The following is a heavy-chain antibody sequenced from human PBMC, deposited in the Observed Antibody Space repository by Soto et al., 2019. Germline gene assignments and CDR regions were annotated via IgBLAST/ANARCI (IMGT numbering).Heavy chain of an antibody. CDR1: GGSISSSSYY. J-gene: IGHJ3*02. CDR2: IYYSGST. V-gene: IGHV4-39*01. Sequence: PSETLSLTCTVSGGSISSSSYYWGWIRQPPGKGLEWIGCIYYSGSTYYNPSLKSRVTISVDTSKNQFSLKLRSVTAADTAVYYCARRGYDFWSGYYGAFDIWGQGTMVTVSS. CDR3: ARRGYDFWSGYYGAFDI. D-gene: IGHD3-3*01.